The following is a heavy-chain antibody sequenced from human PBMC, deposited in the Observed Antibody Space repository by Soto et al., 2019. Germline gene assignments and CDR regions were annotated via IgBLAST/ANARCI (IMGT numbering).Heavy chain of an antibody. CDR3: ARGRVATISPFDY. J-gene: IGHJ4*02. CDR2: IYYSGST. D-gene: IGHD5-12*01. Sequence: QVQLQESGPGLVKPSQTLSLTCTVSGGSISSGGYYWSWIRQHPGKGLEWIGYIYYSGSTYYNPSLESRVTISVDTSKNQFSLKLSSVTAADTAVYYCARGRVATISPFDYWGQGTLVTVSS. V-gene: IGHV4-31*03. CDR1: GGSISSGGYY.